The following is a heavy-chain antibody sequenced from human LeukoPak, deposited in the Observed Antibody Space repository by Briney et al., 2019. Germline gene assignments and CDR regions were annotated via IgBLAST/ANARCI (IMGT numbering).Heavy chain of an antibody. Sequence: GGSLRLSCAASGLAFSGYAMSWVRQAPGKGLEWVSGISGSGGSVYYADSVKGRSTISRDNSKNILYLQMKNLRVEHTAVYYCAKHIVAGISYYFEHWGQGILVTVSS. J-gene: IGHJ4*02. V-gene: IGHV3-23*01. D-gene: IGHD6-19*01. CDR2: ISGSGGSV. CDR1: GLAFSGYA. CDR3: AKHIVAGISYYFEH.